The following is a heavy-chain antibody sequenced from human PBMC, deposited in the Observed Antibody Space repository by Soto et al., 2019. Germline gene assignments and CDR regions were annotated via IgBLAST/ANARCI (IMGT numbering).Heavy chain of an antibody. CDR2: IGSGHDT. J-gene: IGHJ4*02. CDR3: AREAAGTPLLIDY. V-gene: IGHV3-13*01. D-gene: IGHD6-19*01. Sequence: EVQLVESGGGLVQPGGSLRLSCAASGFNFSSYDMHWVRQVPGTGLEWVCAIGSGHDTYYPGSVKGRFTPSRENAKNSLYLQMTRLRAGDPAVYYCAREAAGTPLLIDYLGQGTLGAVSS. CDR1: GFNFSSYD.